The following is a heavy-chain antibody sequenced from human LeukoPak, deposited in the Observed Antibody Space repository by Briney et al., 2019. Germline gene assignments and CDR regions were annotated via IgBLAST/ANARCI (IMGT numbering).Heavy chain of an antibody. Sequence: HPGGSLRLSCAASGFTFSSYAMSWVRQAPGKGLEWVSVISGTGGSTNYADPVKGRFTISRDNSKNTLYLQMNSLRAEDTAVYYCAKDVASSGNFLAAFDFWGQGTMVTVSS. CDR3: AKDVASSGNFLAAFDF. V-gene: IGHV3-23*01. CDR1: GFTFSSYA. CDR2: ISGTGGST. D-gene: IGHD1-26*01. J-gene: IGHJ3*01.